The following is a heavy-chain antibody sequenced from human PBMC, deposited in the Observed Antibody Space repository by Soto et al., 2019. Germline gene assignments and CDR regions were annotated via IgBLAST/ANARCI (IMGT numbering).Heavy chain of an antibody. V-gene: IGHV3-53*04. D-gene: IGHD4-17*01. CDR2: IYGGDTT. Sequence: ESGGGLVQPGRSLRLSCAASGFSISNSYMSWVRQAPGKGLEWVSIIYGGDTTYSADSVRGRFTVSRHNSKNTLYLQMNSLGAEDTAVYYCARVPANGDDSYYMDVWGKGTTVTVSS. CDR1: GFSISNSY. CDR3: ARVPANGDDSYYMDV. J-gene: IGHJ6*03.